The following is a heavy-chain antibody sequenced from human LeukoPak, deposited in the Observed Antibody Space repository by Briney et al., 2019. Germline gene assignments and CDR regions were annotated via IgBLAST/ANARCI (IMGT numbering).Heavy chain of an antibody. CDR3: ARPLYCSGGSCMVVGFDP. CDR1: GYTFTGYY. D-gene: IGHD2-15*01. J-gene: IGHJ5*02. Sequence: ASVKVSCKASGYTFTGYYMHWVRQAPGQGLEWMGWINLNSGGTNYARKFQGRVTMTRDTSISTAYMELSRLRSDDTAVYYCARPLYCSGGSCMVVGFDPWGQGTLVTVSS. V-gene: IGHV1-2*02. CDR2: INLNSGGT.